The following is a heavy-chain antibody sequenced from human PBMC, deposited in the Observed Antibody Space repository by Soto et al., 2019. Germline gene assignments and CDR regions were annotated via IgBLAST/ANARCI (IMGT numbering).Heavy chain of an antibody. J-gene: IGHJ5*02. CDR1: GFTFSSYW. V-gene: IGHV3-48*01. Sequence: PGGSLRLSCAASGFTFSSYWMHWVRQAPGKGLEWVSYISSSSSTIYYADSVKGRFTISRDNAKNSLYLQMNSLRAEDTAVYYCARDGGQWLNWFDPWGQGTLVTVSS. CDR3: ARDGGQWLNWFDP. CDR2: ISSSSSTI. D-gene: IGHD6-19*01.